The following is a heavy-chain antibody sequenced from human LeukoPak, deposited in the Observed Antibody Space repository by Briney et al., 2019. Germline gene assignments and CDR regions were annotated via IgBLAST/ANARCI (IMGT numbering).Heavy chain of an antibody. D-gene: IGHD3-10*01. V-gene: IGHV3-23*01. Sequence: AGGSLRLSCAASGFTFSSYAMSWVRQAPGKGLEWVSAISGSGGSTYYADSVKGRFTISRDNAKNTLYLQMNSLTAEDTAVYYCASSRYGYNWFDPWGQGTLVTVSS. CDR3: ASSRYGYNWFDP. CDR2: ISGSGGST. CDR1: GFTFSSYA. J-gene: IGHJ5*02.